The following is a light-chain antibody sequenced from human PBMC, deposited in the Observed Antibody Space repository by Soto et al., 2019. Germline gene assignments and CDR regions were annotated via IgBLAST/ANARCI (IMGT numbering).Light chain of an antibody. CDR2: GAS. CDR1: QIVSSNN. J-gene: IGKJ3*01. V-gene: IGKV3-20*01. CDR3: QQYGRSPFT. Sequence: EIVLTQSPGTLSLSPGERATLSCRASQIVSSNNLAWYQQRPGQAPRVVIYGASTRATGIPERFSGSGSGTDFTLTISRLEPEDVAVYYCQQYGRSPFTFGPGTKVDIK.